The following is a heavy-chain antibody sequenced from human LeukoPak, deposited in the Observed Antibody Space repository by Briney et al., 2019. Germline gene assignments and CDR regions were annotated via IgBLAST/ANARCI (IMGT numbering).Heavy chain of an antibody. CDR2: IYTSGTI. CDR1: GVSISAYF. V-gene: IGHV4-4*07. J-gene: IGHJ4*02. CDR3: ARKDGDF. Sequence: SETLSLTCTVSGVSISAYFWTWIRQPAGKGLEWIGRIYTSGTINYNPSLESRLTMSLDSSKNQISLRLSSVTAADTGVYYCARKDGDFWGQGTLVTVSS.